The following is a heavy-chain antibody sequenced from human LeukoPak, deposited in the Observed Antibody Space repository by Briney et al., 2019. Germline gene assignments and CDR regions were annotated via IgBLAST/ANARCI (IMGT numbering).Heavy chain of an antibody. J-gene: IGHJ3*02. V-gene: IGHV1-24*01. D-gene: IGHD3-3*01. CDR3: ARGDYDFWSGYYSGVFAFDI. Sequence: ASVNVSCKVSGYTITELSMHWVRQAPGKGHEGMGGFDPEDGETIYAQRFQGRVTMTEDTSTDTAYMELSSLRSDDTAVYYCARGDYDFWSGYYSGVFAFDIWGRGTRVPVSS. CDR1: GYTITELS. CDR2: FDPEDGET.